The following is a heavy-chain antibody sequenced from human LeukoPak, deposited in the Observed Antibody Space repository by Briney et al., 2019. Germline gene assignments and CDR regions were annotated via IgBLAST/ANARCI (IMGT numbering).Heavy chain of an antibody. CDR1: GFTFSSYW. CDR2: IYYSGST. J-gene: IGHJ3*02. V-gene: IGHV4-39*01. CDR3: ARVGDPAMIVVVITADAFDI. Sequence: GSLRLSCAASGFTFSSYWMSWVRQAPGKGLEWIGSIYYSGSTYYNPSLKSRVTISVDTSKNQFSLKLSSVTAADTAVYYCARVGDPAMIVVVITADAFDIWGQGTMVTVSS. D-gene: IGHD3-22*01.